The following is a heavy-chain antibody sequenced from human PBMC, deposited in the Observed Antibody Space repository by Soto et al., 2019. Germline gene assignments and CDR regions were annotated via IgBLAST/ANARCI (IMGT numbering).Heavy chain of an antibody. Sequence: VQLVASGGGLVQPGGSLRLSCAASELTFSSYEMNWVRQAPGKGLEWVSYISSGGGTTYYADSVKGRFTISRDNAKNSLYLQMNSLRAEDTALYYCASEYGSGFSVYWGQGTLVTVSS. V-gene: IGHV3-48*03. CDR2: ISSGGGTT. J-gene: IGHJ4*02. CDR1: ELTFSSYE. CDR3: ASEYGSGFSVY. D-gene: IGHD3-10*01.